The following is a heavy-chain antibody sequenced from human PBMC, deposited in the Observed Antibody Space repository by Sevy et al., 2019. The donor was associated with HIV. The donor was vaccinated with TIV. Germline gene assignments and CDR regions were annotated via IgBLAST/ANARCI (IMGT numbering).Heavy chain of an antibody. CDR3: ANAYSGSYSHSYLYALDV. CDR2: ISHDGINE. J-gene: IGHJ6*02. Sequence: GGCLRLSCIGSGFSFSYYGIHWVRQSPGKGLDWVALISHDGINEYYADSVKGRFTISRDNSKNTVYLEMNSLRNEDTAIYFCANAYSGSYSHSYLYALDVWGQGTTVTVSS. V-gene: IGHV3-30*18. D-gene: IGHD1-26*01. CDR1: GFSFSYYG.